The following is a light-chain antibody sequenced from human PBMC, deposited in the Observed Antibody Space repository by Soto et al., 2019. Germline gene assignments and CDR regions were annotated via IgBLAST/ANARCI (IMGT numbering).Light chain of an antibody. CDR3: MQGTHWPWT. CDR2: DAS. Sequence: IVLTQSPGTLYLSPGERATLSCRASHSVTSGHLAWYQQKPGQAPRLLMYDASIRATGIPDRFSGSGSGTDFTLKISRVEAEDVGVYYCMQGTHWPWTFGQGTKVEIK. J-gene: IGKJ1*01. CDR1: HSVTSGH. V-gene: IGKV3D-20*02.